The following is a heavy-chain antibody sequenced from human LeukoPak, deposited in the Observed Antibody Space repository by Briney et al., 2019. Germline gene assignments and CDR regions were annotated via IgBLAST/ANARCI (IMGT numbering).Heavy chain of an antibody. Sequence: PSETLSLTCAVSGGSISSSNWWSWVRQPPGKGLEWIGEIYHSGSTNYNPSLKSRVTISVDESKNQFSLKLSSVTAADTAVYYCARGLYNYGHGDYWGQGTLVTVSS. J-gene: IGHJ4*02. V-gene: IGHV4-4*02. D-gene: IGHD5-18*01. CDR1: GGSISSSNW. CDR3: ARGLYNYGHGDY. CDR2: IYHSGST.